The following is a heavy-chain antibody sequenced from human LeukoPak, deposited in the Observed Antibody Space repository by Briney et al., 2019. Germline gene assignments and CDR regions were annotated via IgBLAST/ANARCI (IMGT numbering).Heavy chain of an antibody. CDR3: ARGGEGYSSSWFLTSYYFDY. CDR1: GGSISSYY. Sequence: SETLSLTCTVSGGSISSYYWSWIRQPPGKGLEWIGEINHSGSTNYNPSLKSRVTISVDTSKNQFSLKLSSVTAADTAVYYCARGGEGYSSSWFLTSYYFDYWGQGTLVTVSS. CDR2: INHSGST. J-gene: IGHJ4*02. D-gene: IGHD6-13*01. V-gene: IGHV4-34*01.